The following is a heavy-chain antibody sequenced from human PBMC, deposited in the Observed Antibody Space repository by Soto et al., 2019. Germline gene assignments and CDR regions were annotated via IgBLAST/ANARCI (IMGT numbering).Heavy chain of an antibody. CDR1: GYPFTTYY. CDR2: IDPRSGGT. J-gene: IGHJ4*02. D-gene: IGHD3-10*01. V-gene: IGHV1-2*02. CDR3: ATDDYGVFPY. Sequence: HVQLVQSGTEVKKPGASVRVSCMDSGYPFTTYYIHWVRQAPGQGLEWMGWIDPRSGGTVYEQKFQGRVTMTTDTSISTVYMDLSGLTSDDTALYSCATDDYGVFPYWGQGSLVTVSS.